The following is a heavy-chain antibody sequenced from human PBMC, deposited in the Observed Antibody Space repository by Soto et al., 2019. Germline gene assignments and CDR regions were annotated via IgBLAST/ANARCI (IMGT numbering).Heavy chain of an antibody. CDR1: GFTFSSYA. CDR2: ISGSGGST. Sequence: GGSLRLSCAASGFTFSSYAMSWVRQAPGKGLEWVSAISGSGGSTYYADSVKGRFTISRDKSKNTLYLQMNSLRAEDTAVYYCAKDLVGATGVDAFDIWGQGTMVTVSS. D-gene: IGHD1-26*01. J-gene: IGHJ3*02. V-gene: IGHV3-23*01. CDR3: AKDLVGATGVDAFDI.